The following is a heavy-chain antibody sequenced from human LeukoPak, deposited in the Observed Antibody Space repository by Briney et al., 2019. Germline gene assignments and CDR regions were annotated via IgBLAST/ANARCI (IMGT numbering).Heavy chain of an antibody. CDR2: IGGSGTDT. CDR1: GFTFRNYA. V-gene: IGHV3-23*01. J-gene: IGHJ5*02. CDR3: SIVGLERDWFDP. Sequence: GGSLRLSCAASGFTFRNYAMSWVRQAPGKGLEWVSAIGGSGTDTYYGDSVKDRFTISRDNSKNTVSLQMNSLRVDDTAVYYCSIVGLERDWFDPWGQGTLVTVFS. D-gene: IGHD1-1*01.